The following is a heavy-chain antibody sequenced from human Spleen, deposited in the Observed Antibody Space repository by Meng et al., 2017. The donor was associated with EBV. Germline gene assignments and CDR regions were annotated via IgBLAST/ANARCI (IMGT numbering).Heavy chain of an antibody. V-gene: IGHV3-30*18. CDR2: ISYDGSNK. J-gene: IGHJ4*02. D-gene: IGHD5-18*01. Sequence: GQLVESGGGLVNPGGSLRLSCAASGFTFSSYGMHWVRQAPGKGLEWVAVISYDGSNKYYADSVKGRFTISRDNSKNTLYLQMNSLRAEDTAVYYCAKGGAAMAFDYWGQGTLVTVSS. CDR3: AKGGAAMAFDY. CDR1: GFTFSSYG.